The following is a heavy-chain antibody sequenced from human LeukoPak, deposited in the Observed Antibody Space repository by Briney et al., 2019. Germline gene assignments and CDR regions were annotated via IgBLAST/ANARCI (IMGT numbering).Heavy chain of an antibody. CDR1: GFTFSDYT. J-gene: IGHJ3*02. CDR3: ARVRLLDASDI. D-gene: IGHD2-21*02. V-gene: IGHV3-30*04. CDR2: ISSDGRSK. Sequence: GGSLRLSCAASGFTFSDYTLYWVRQAPTTGLEWVAVISSDGRSKYYTDSVRGRFTVSRDNSKDTLDLQMTGLRSEDTAVYYCARVRLLDASDIWGQGTMVTVSS.